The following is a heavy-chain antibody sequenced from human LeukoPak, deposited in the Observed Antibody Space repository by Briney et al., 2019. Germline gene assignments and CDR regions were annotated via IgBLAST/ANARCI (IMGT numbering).Heavy chain of an antibody. CDR3: ARVFRRVRGVIRAYYYYYMDV. Sequence: SETLSLTCTVSGGSISSYYWSWIRQPPGKGLEWIGYIYYSGSTNYNPSLKSRVTISVDTSKNQFSLKLSSVTAADTAVYYCARVFRRVRGVIRAYYYYYMDVWGKGTTVTVSS. V-gene: IGHV4-59*01. CDR2: IYYSGST. J-gene: IGHJ6*03. D-gene: IGHD3-10*01. CDR1: GGSISSYY.